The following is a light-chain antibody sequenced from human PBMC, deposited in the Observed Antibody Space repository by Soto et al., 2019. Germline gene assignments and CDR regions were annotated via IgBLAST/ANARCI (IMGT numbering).Light chain of an antibody. V-gene: IGKV1-39*01. CDR3: QQLNSYPLT. CDR2: AAS. Sequence: QIPPSPSSLSASVGDRVTITCRASQSISSYLNWYQQKPGKAPKLLIYAASTLQSGVPSRFSGSGSGTDFTLTISSLQPEDFATYYCQQLNSYPLTFGGGTKVDIK. CDR1: QSISSY. J-gene: IGKJ4*01.